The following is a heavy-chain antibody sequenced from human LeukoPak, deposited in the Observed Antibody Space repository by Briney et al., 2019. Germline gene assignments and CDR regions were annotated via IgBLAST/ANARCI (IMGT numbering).Heavy chain of an antibody. CDR3: ARELLVVRAFDI. J-gene: IGHJ3*02. CDR2: MNPNSGNT. D-gene: IGHD2-21*01. V-gene: IGHV1-8*03. Sequence: ASVKVSCKASGYTFTSYDINWVRQATGRGLEWMGWMNPNSGNTGYAQKFQGRVTITRNTSISTAYMELSRLRSDDTAVYYCARELLVVRAFDIWGQGTMVTVSS. CDR1: GYTFTSYD.